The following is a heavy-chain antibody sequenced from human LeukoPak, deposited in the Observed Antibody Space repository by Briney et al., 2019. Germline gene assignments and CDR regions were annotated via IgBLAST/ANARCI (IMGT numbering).Heavy chain of an antibody. CDR1: GGSISSYY. J-gene: IGHJ6*04. CDR3: ARVGSSWYGRQDV. Sequence: PSETLSLTCTVPGGSISSYYWSWIRQPAGKGLEWIGRIYSSGSTNYNPSLKSRVTISVDTSKNQFSLKLSSVTAADTAVYYCARVGSSWYGRQDVWGEGTTVTVSS. V-gene: IGHV4-4*07. D-gene: IGHD6-13*01. CDR2: IYSSGST.